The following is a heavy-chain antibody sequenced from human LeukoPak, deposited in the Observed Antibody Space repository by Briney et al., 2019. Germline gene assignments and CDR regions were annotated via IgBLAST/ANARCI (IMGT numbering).Heavy chain of an antibody. CDR3: ARGWDYDSGGRPTAYVY. CDR2: IIPLFGTA. D-gene: IGHD3-22*01. CDR1: GGTYSNYA. Sequence: SVKVSCKASGGTYSNYAINWVRQAPGPGLEWMGGIIPLFGTANYAQKFQGRVTITADESTSTVYMELNSLKSEDTAVYYCARGWDYDSGGRPTAYVYWGQGTLVTVSS. J-gene: IGHJ4*02. V-gene: IGHV1-69*01.